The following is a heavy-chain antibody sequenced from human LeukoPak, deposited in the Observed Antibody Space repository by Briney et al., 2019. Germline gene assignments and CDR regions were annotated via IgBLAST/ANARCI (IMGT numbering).Heavy chain of an antibody. CDR2: IIPIFGTA. CDR1: GGTFSSYA. CDR3: ARGTDYSNRHRRRFAFDI. Sequence: SVRVSCKASGGTFSSYAISWVRQAPGQGLEWMGGIIPIFGTANYAQKFQGRVTITTDESTSTAYMELSSLRSEDTAVYYCARGTDYSNRHRRRFAFDIWGQGTMVTVSS. J-gene: IGHJ3*02. V-gene: IGHV1-69*05. D-gene: IGHD4-11*01.